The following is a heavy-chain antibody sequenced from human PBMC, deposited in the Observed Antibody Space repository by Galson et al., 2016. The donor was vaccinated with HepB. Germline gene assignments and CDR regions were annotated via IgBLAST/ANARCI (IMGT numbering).Heavy chain of an antibody. CDR1: GLTFSRCD. CDR3: ARGKFDCSGGTCHYYGMAV. CDR2: IGTAGDT. D-gene: IGHD2-15*01. V-gene: IGHV3-13*01. Sequence: SLRLSCAASGLTFSRCDMHWVRQATGKGLEWVSAIGTAGDTYYPGSVRGRFTISRENSKNSLYLQMNSLTAGDTAVYYCARGKFDCSGGTCHYYGMAVWGEGTTVTVSS. J-gene: IGHJ6*04.